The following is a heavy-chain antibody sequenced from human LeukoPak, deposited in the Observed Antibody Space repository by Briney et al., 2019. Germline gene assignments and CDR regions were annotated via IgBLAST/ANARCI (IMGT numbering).Heavy chain of an antibody. D-gene: IGHD6-13*01. CDR3: ARVGRIRLAAPSAFDI. Sequence: SETLSLTCTVSGGSISSYYWSWIRQPPGKGLEWIGYIYYSGSTNYNPSLKSRVTISVDTSKNQFSLKLSSVTAADTAVYYCARVGRIRLAAPSAFDIWGQGTMVTVSS. CDR1: GGSISSYY. J-gene: IGHJ3*02. V-gene: IGHV4-59*01. CDR2: IYYSGST.